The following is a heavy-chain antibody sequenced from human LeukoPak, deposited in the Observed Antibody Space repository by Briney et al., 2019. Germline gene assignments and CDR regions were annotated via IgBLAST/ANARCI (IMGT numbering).Heavy chain of an antibody. J-gene: IGHJ5*02. V-gene: IGHV1-69*05. CDR3: ARYHPYCSGGSCYPHNWFDP. CDR2: IIPIFGTA. Sequence: GASVKVSREASGGTFSSYAISWVRQAPAQGLEWMGWIIPIFGTANYAQKIQGRVTITTDESTTTAYMELSSLRSEDTAVYYCARYHPYCSGGSCYPHNWFDPWGQGTLVTVSS. D-gene: IGHD2-15*01. CDR1: GGTFSSYA.